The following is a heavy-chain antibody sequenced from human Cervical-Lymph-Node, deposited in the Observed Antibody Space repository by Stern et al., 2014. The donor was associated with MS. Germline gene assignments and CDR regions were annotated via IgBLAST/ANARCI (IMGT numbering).Heavy chain of an antibody. Sequence: QVQLQESGPGLVRPSGTLSLTCAVSGDSISNDNWWSWVRQPPGKGLEWIGEVYHTGSAHYDPSLKSRVTISVDKSKNQFSLRLTSMTAADTAVYYCARDQGFQLMNSWGQGTLVIVSS. CDR3: ARDQGFQLMNS. D-gene: IGHD2-2*01. CDR1: GDSISNDNW. CDR2: VYHTGSA. V-gene: IGHV4-4*02. J-gene: IGHJ4*02.